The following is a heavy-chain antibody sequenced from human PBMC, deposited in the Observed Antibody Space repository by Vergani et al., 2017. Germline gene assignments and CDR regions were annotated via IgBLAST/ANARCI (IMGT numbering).Heavy chain of an antibody. CDR2: IYWNDDK. V-gene: IGHV2-5*01. Sequence: QITLKESGPTLVKPTQTLTLTCTFSGFSLSTSGVGVGWIRQPPGKALEWLALIYWNDDKRYSPSLKSRLTITKDTSKNQVVLTMTNMDPVDTATYYCAHRHRSDGSGSYWLVEAWVFDYWGQGTLVTVSS. CDR1: GFSLSTSGVG. J-gene: IGHJ4*02. D-gene: IGHD3-10*01. CDR3: AHRHRSDGSGSYWLVEAWVFDY.